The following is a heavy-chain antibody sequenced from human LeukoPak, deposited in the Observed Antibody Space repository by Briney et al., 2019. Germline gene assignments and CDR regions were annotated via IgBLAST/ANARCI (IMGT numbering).Heavy chain of an antibody. Sequence: VGSLRLSCAASGFTFSRHWMSWVRQAPGKGLEWVANIKGDGSEKYYVDSMKGRFTISRDNARNSLYLQMNSLRAEDTAVYYCAREVHAAVTDFDYWGQGTLVTVSS. D-gene: IGHD6-13*01. CDR2: IKGDGSEK. J-gene: IGHJ4*02. CDR3: AREVHAAVTDFDY. CDR1: GFTFSRHW. V-gene: IGHV3-7*01.